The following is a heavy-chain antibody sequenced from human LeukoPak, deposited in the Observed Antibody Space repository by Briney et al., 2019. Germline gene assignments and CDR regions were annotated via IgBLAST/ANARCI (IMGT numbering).Heavy chain of an antibody. D-gene: IGHD2-2*02. CDR1: GGSISSYY. V-gene: IGHV4-59*06. CDR3: ARAIPGLDAFDI. CDR2: IYYSGST. Sequence: SETLSLTCTVSGGSISSYYWSWIRQHPGKGLEWIGYIYYSGSTYYNPSLKSRVTISVDTSKNQFSLKLSSVTAADTAVYYCARAIPGLDAFDIWGQGTMVTVSS. J-gene: IGHJ3*02.